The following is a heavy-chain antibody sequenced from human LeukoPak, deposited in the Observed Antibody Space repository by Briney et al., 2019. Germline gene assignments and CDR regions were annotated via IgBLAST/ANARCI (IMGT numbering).Heavy chain of an antibody. Sequence: ASVKVSCKASGYTFTSYYMHWVRQAPGQGLEWMGIISPSGGSTSYAQKFQGRVTMTRDTSTSTVYMELSSLRSEDTAVYYCARARFDYYDSSGYPEGDLVYWGQGTLVTVSS. V-gene: IGHV1-46*01. CDR2: ISPSGGST. J-gene: IGHJ4*02. D-gene: IGHD3-22*01. CDR3: ARARFDYYDSSGYPEGDLVY. CDR1: GYTFTSYY.